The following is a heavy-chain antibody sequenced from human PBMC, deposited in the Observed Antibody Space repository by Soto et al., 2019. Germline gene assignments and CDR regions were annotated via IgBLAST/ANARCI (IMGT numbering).Heavy chain of an antibody. V-gene: IGHV4-59*01. CDR1: GGSIGSYY. J-gene: IGHJ6*02. CDR2: IYYSGST. Sequence: PSETLSLTCTVSGGSIGSYYWSWIRQPPGKGLEWIGYIYYSGSTNYNPSLKSRVTISVDTSKNQFSLKLSSVTAADTAVYYCARVLRGYSYGPSQNYYYYGMDVWGQGTTVTVSS. CDR3: ARVLRGYSYGPSQNYYYYGMDV. D-gene: IGHD5-18*01.